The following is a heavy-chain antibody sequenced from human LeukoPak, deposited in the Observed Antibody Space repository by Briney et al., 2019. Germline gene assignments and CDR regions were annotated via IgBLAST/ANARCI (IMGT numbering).Heavy chain of an antibody. J-gene: IGHJ4*02. CDR2: ISYDGSIK. Sequence: GGSLRLSCAASGFAFSSYAMHWVRQAPGKGLDWVAVISYDGSIKYYADSVKGRFTISRDNSKNTLYLQMNSLRAEGTAVYYCARGVRSIGSNYGGGTFDYWGQGTLVTVSS. D-gene: IGHD4-11*01. V-gene: IGHV3-30-3*01. CDR1: GFAFSSYA. CDR3: ARGVRSIGSNYGGGTFDY.